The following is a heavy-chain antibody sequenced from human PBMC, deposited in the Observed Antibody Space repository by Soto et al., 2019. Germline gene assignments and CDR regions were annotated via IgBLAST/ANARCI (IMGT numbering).Heavy chain of an antibody. CDR2: IYHSGNT. D-gene: IGHD3-22*01. J-gene: IGHJ4*02. Sequence: QVQLQESGPGLVKPSGTLSLTCAVSGGSISSNNWWSWVRQPPGKGLEWIGQIYHSGNTNYNPSLNSRVTISVDKSRSRFSLRLTFVTAADTAVYYCARAVYYYDSGGSLYYFDYWGQGTLVTVSS. CDR3: ARAVYYYDSGGSLYYFDY. V-gene: IGHV4-4*02. CDR1: GGSISSNNW.